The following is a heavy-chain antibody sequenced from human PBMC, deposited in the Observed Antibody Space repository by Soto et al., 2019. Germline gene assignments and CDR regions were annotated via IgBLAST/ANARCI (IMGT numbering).Heavy chain of an antibody. V-gene: IGHV4-61*01. J-gene: IGHJ3*02. D-gene: IGHD3-10*01. Sequence: SETLSLTCTVSGGSVSSGSYYWSWIRQPPGKGLEWIGYIYYSGSTNYNPSLKSRVTISVDTSKNQFSLKLSSVTAADTAAYYCARGDYGSGSYSDAFDIWGQGTMVTVSS. CDR1: GGSVSSGSYY. CDR2: IYYSGST. CDR3: ARGDYGSGSYSDAFDI.